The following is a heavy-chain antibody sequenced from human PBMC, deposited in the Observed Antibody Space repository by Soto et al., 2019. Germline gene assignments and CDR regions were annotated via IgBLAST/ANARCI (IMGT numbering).Heavy chain of an antibody. D-gene: IGHD3-3*01. CDR3: ARDYYDFWSGYYHYYYGMDV. J-gene: IGHJ6*02. CDR1: GFTFSSYG. V-gene: IGHV3-33*01. Sequence: GGSLRLSCAASGFTFSSYGMHWVRQAPGKGPEWVAVIWYDGSNKYYADSVKGRFTISRDNSKNTLYLQMNSLRAEDTAVYYCARDYYDFWSGYYHYYYGMDVWGQGTTVTVSS. CDR2: IWYDGSNK.